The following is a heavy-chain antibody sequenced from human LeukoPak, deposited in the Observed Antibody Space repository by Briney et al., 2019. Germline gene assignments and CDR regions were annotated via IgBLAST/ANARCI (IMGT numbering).Heavy chain of an antibody. Sequence: SETLSLTCTVSGGSISRYYWSWIRQPPGKGLEWIGYIYYSGSTNYNPSLKSRVTISVDTSKNQFSLKLSSVTAADTAVYYCARDNCIYGSSMDVWGQGTTVTV. J-gene: IGHJ6*01. CDR3: ARDNCIYGSSMDV. CDR1: GGSISRYY. D-gene: IGHD1-7*01. CDR2: IYYSGST. V-gene: IGHV4-59*01.